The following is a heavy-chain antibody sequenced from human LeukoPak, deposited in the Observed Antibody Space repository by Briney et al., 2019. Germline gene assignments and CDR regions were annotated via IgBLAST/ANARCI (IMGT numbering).Heavy chain of an antibody. CDR2: ISASGAST. D-gene: IGHD4-17*01. V-gene: IGHV3-66*02. CDR3: AKTGYGDYVSIDWFDP. CDR1: GFTVSSNY. Sequence: GGSLRLSCAASGFTVSSNYMSWVRQAPGKGLEWVSAISASGASTYYADSVKGRFTISRDNSKNTLYLQMNSLRAEDTAVYYCAKTGYGDYVSIDWFDPWGQGTLVTVSS. J-gene: IGHJ5*02.